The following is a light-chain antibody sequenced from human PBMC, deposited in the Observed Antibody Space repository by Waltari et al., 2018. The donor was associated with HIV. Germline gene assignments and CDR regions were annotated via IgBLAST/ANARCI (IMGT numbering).Light chain of an antibody. CDR1: QSIHRN. V-gene: IGKV3-15*01. CDR2: AAS. CDR3: QQYDSWPADT. J-gene: IGKJ2*01. Sequence: EIVMTQSPDTLSVSPGERATLSCRASQSIHRNLVWFQQKPGQAPRLLLYAASTRAIGIPARFSGSGSGTEFTLTISSLQSDDFAVYYCQQYDSWPADTFGQGTKLEIK.